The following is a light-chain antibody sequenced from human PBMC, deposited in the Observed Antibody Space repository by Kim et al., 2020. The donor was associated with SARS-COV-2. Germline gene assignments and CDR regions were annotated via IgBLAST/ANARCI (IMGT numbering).Light chain of an antibody. V-gene: IGKV3-15*01. Sequence: SPGERATLSCRASQSVSSNLAWYQQKPGQAPRLRIYGASTRATVIPARFSGSGSGTEFTLTISSLQSEDFAVYYCQQYNNWPPLTFGGGTKVDIK. J-gene: IGKJ4*01. CDR2: GAS. CDR1: QSVSSN. CDR3: QQYNNWPPLT.